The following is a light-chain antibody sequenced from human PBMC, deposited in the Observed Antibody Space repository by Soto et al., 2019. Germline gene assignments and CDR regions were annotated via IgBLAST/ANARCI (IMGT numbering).Light chain of an antibody. Sequence: QLVLTQPPSASGTPGQRVTISCSGSSSNIGTNYVYWYQQFPGTAPKLLIYRHNQRPSGVPDRFSGSRSGTSASLAISGLRSEDEADYYCASWDDSLSGVVFGGGTKVTVL. V-gene: IGLV1-47*01. J-gene: IGLJ2*01. CDR3: ASWDDSLSGVV. CDR2: RHN. CDR1: SSNIGTNY.